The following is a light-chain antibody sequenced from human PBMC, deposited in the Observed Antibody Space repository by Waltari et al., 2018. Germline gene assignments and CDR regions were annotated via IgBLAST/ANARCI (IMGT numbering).Light chain of an antibody. CDR1: ILGNKY. J-gene: IGLJ3*02. Sequence: SFELTQPPSVSMSPGQTASITCSGDILGNKYASWYQHKPGQSPLLVIYQDTKRPSGIPERFSGSKSGNAATLTISGTQAIDEADYYCQALGTGAWVFGGGTKLTVL. CDR3: QALGTGAWV. CDR2: QDT. V-gene: IGLV3-1*01.